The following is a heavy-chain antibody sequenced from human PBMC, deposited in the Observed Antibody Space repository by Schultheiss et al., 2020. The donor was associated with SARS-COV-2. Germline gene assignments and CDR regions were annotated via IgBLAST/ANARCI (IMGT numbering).Heavy chain of an antibody. CDR1: GGSFSGYY. V-gene: IGHV4-34*01. CDR2: MNHSGST. J-gene: IGHJ4*02. CDR3: ARRWMDSSGYQMGYYFDY. D-gene: IGHD3-22*01. Sequence: SQTLSLTCAVYGGSFSGYYWSWIRQPPGKGLEWIGEMNHSGSTNYNPSLKSRVTISVDRSKNQFSLKLSSVTAADTAVYYCARRWMDSSGYQMGYYFDYWGQGTLVTVSS.